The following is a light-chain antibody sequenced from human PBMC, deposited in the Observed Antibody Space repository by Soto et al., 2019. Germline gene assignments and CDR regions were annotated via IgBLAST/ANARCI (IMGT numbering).Light chain of an antibody. V-gene: IGLV7-43*01. CDR2: STS. Sequence: QAVVTQEPSLTVSPGGTVTLTCASSTGAVTSGNYPNWFQQKPGQAPRALIYSTSNKYSWTPVRFSGYLLGDKAALTLSGVQPDDEAEYYCLLNYGGALVFGGGTKLTVL. J-gene: IGLJ2*01. CDR3: LLNYGGALV. CDR1: TGAVTSGNY.